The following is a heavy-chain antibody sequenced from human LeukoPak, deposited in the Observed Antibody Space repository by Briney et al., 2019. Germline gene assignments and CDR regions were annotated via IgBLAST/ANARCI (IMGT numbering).Heavy chain of an antibody. Sequence: GGSLRLSCAASGFTFSSHWMSWVRQAPGKGLEWVANTKKDGREKYYVDAVKGRFTISRDNAKTSLYLQMNSLRAEDTAVYYCARDLSGIAGYTYGRGIDYWGQGTLVTVSS. CDR2: TKKDGREK. V-gene: IGHV3-7*01. D-gene: IGHD5-18*01. J-gene: IGHJ4*02. CDR3: ARDLSGIAGYTYGRGIDY. CDR1: GFTFSSHW.